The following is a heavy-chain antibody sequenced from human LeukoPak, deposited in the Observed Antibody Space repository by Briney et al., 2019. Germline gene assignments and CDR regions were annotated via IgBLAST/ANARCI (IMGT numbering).Heavy chain of an antibody. CDR2: ISSSSSYI. Sequence: GGSLRLPCAASGFTFSSYSMNWVRQAPGKGLEWVSSISSSSSYIYYADSVKGRFTISRDNAKNSLYLQMNSLRAEDTAVYYCARSIAAPDRRFDPWGQGTLVTVSS. CDR1: GFTFSSYS. CDR3: ARSIAAPDRRFDP. D-gene: IGHD6-6*01. V-gene: IGHV3-21*01. J-gene: IGHJ5*02.